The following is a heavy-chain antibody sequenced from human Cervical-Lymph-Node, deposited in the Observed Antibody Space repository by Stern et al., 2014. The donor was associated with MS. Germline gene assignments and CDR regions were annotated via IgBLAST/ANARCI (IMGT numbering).Heavy chain of an antibody. D-gene: IGHD5-18*01. CDR2: IYHSGAT. J-gene: IGHJ4*02. CDR3: ARAVRVDTYFDY. Sequence: QLQLQESGPGLVKPSGTLSLTCAVSGGSISNYNWWSLVRQPPGKGLEWIGEIYHSGATNYNPSLKSRVTISVDKSKNQFSLKVRSGTAADTAVYYCARAVRVDTYFDYWGQGTLVTVSS. CDR1: GGSISNYNW. V-gene: IGHV4-4*02.